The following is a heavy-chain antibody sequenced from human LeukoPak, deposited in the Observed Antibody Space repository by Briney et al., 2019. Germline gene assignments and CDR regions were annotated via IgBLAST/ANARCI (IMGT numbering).Heavy chain of an antibody. Sequence: GGSLRLSCAASGFTFSSYGMHWVRQAPGKGLEWVAVISYDGSNKYYADSVKGRFTISRDNSKNTLYLQMNSLRAEDTAVYYCAKDSSGYQADAFDIWGQGTMVTVSS. D-gene: IGHD3-22*01. CDR1: GFTFSSYG. V-gene: IGHV3-30*18. CDR2: ISYDGSNK. CDR3: AKDSSGYQADAFDI. J-gene: IGHJ3*02.